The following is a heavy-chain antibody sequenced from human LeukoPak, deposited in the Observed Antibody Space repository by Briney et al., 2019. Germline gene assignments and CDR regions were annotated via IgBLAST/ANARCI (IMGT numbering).Heavy chain of an antibody. V-gene: IGHV1-18*01. Sequence: GASVKVSCKASGYTFTSYGISWVRQAPGQGLEWMGWISADNGNTNYAQKLQGKVTMTTDTTTSKAYKELRCLRSDGTGVDYCARYTHTYYDDSSGYYYRTAGYWGQGTLVTVSS. CDR2: ISADNGNT. J-gene: IGHJ4*02. CDR1: GYTFTSYG. CDR3: ARYTHTYYDDSSGYYYRTAGY. D-gene: IGHD3-22*01.